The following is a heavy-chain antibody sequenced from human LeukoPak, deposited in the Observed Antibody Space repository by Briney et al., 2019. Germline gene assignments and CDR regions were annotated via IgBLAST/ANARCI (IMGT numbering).Heavy chain of an antibody. Sequence: GGSLRLSCAASGFTFSSYGMHWVRQAPGKGLEWVAVIWYDGSNKYYADSVKGRFTISRDNSKNTLYPQMNSLRAEDTAVYYCAKGSSSYYYYYMDVWGKGTTVTVSS. V-gene: IGHV3-33*06. CDR3: AKGSSSYYYYYMDV. J-gene: IGHJ6*03. D-gene: IGHD6-6*01. CDR2: IWYDGSNK. CDR1: GFTFSSYG.